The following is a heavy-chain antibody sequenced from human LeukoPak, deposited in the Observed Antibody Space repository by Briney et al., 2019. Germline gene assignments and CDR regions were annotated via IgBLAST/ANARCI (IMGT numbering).Heavy chain of an antibody. J-gene: IGHJ3*02. CDR2: IWYDGSNK. CDR1: GFTFSSYG. CDR3: AKWPGTTNAFDI. Sequence: GGSLRLSCAASGFTFSSYGMHWARQAPGKGLEWVAVIWYDGSNKYYADSVKGRFTISRDNSKNTLYLQMNSLRAEDTAVYYCAKWPGTTNAFDIWGQGTMVTVSS. D-gene: IGHD1/OR15-1a*01. V-gene: IGHV3-33*06.